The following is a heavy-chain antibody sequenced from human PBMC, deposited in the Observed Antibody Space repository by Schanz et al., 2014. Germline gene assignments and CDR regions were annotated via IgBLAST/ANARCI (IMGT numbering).Heavy chain of an antibody. Sequence: VQLVESGGGLVKPGGSLRLSCAASGFTFRDYYMSWIRQAPGKGLEWVSTISASGGSTYYADSVKGRFTISRDNSKNTLYLQMNSLRAEDTAVYYCARANYRRKINFDYWGRGTLVTVSS. CDR2: ISASGGST. CDR3: ARANYRRKINFDY. V-gene: IGHV3-23*04. CDR1: GFTFRDYY. J-gene: IGHJ4*02. D-gene: IGHD3-10*01.